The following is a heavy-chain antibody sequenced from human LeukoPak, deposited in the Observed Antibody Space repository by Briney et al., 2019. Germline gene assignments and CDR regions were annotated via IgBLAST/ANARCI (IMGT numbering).Heavy chain of an antibody. J-gene: IGHJ4*02. CDR1: GYTFTSYA. Sequence: ASAKVSCKASGYTFTSYAMHWVRQAPGQRLEWMGWINAGNGNTKYSQKFQGRVTITRDTSASTAYMELSSLRSEDTAVYYCARVAYSSGWYFFDYWGQGTLVTVSS. V-gene: IGHV1-3*01. D-gene: IGHD6-19*01. CDR3: ARVAYSSGWYFFDY. CDR2: INAGNGNT.